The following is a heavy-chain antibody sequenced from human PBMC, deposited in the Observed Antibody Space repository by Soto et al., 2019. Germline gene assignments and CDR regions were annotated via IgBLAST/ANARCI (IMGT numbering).Heavy chain of an antibody. CDR1: GYTFTSYG. J-gene: IGHJ4*02. D-gene: IGHD6-13*01. CDR3: ARGRPFIAAAGTSFDY. Sequence: ASVKVSCKASGYTFTSYGISWVRQAPGQGLEWMGWISAYNGNTNYAQKLQGRVTMTTDTSTSTAYMELRGLSSDDTAVYYCARGRPFIAAAGTSFDYWGQGTLVTVSS. CDR2: ISAYNGNT. V-gene: IGHV1-18*01.